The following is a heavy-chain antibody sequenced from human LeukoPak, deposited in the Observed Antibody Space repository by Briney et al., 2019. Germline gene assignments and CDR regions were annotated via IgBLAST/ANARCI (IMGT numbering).Heavy chain of an antibody. CDR1: GYTFTGYY. CDR2: INPNSGGT. Sequence: ASVKVSCKASGYTFTGYYMHWVRQAPGQGLEWMGWINPNSGGTNYAQKFQGRVTMTRGTSISTAYMELSRLRSDDTAVYYCARAGYCGGDCYSDWFDPWGQGTLVTVSS. J-gene: IGHJ5*02. D-gene: IGHD2-21*02. CDR3: ARAGYCGGDCYSDWFDP. V-gene: IGHV1-2*02.